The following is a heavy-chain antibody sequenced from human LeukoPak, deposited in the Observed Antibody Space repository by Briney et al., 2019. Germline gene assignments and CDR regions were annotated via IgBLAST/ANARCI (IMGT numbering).Heavy chain of an antibody. CDR2: MNPNSGNI. CDR1: GYTFTSYD. J-gene: IGHJ6*03. D-gene: IGHD5-18*01. Sequence: ASVKVSCKASGYTFTSYDINWVRQATGHGLEWMGWMNPNSGNIFYAQKFQGRLTMTRNTSISTAYMELSSLRSEDTAVYYCARGQVDTPYYYYMDVWGKGTTVTVSS. V-gene: IGHV1-8*01. CDR3: ARGQVDTPYYYYMDV.